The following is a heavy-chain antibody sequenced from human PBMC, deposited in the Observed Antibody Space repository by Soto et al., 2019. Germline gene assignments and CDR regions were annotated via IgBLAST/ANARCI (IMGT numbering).Heavy chain of an antibody. Sequence: GGSLRLSCAASGFTFSSYAMSWVRQAPGKGLEWVSAISGSGGSTYYADSVKGRFTISRDNSKNTLYLQMNSLRAEDTAVYYCAKDPDIVVVPAAIPPFDIWGQGTMVTVSS. J-gene: IGHJ3*02. V-gene: IGHV3-23*01. CDR3: AKDPDIVVVPAAIPPFDI. CDR1: GFTFSSYA. D-gene: IGHD2-2*02. CDR2: ISGSGGST.